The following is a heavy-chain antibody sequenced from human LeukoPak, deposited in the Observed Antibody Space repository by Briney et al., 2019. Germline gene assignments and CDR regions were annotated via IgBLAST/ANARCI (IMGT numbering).Heavy chain of an antibody. J-gene: IGHJ5*02. CDR3: ARESSIVGGT. Sequence: SETLSLTCTVSGGSISSSSYYWGWIRQPPGKGREWIGSIYYSGSTYYNPSLKSRVTISVDTSKNQFSLKLSSVTAADTAVYYCARESSIVGGTWGQGTLVTVSS. CDR1: GGSISSSSYY. D-gene: IGHD1-26*01. CDR2: IYYSGST. V-gene: IGHV4-39*02.